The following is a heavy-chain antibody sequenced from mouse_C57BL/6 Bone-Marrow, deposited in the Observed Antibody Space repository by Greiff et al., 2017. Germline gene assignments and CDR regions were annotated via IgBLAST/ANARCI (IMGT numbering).Heavy chain of an antibody. D-gene: IGHD2-2*01. Sequence: VQLQQPGAELVKPGASVKLSCTASGYTFTSYWMHWVKQRPGQGLEWIGMIHPNSGSTNYNEKFKSKATLTVDKSSSTAYMQLSSLTSEDSAVYYCARERVTAVWYFDVWGTGTTVTVSS. CDR3: ARERVTAVWYFDV. CDR1: GYTFTSYW. CDR2: IHPNSGST. J-gene: IGHJ1*03. V-gene: IGHV1-64*01.